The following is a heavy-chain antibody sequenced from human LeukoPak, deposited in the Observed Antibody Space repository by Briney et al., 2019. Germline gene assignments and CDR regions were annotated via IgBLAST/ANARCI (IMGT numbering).Heavy chain of an antibody. J-gene: IGHJ5*02. CDR3: ARDSYMAAADTWFDP. Sequence: ASVTVSCTASGYTFTNYAIHWVRQAPGQRLEWMGWINSGYSNKKYSQKFQGRVTITSDTSASTAYMEVRSLTSEDTAIYYCARDSYMAAADTWFDPWGQGTLVTVSS. CDR1: GYTFTNYA. V-gene: IGHV1-3*01. D-gene: IGHD6-13*01. CDR2: INSGYSNK.